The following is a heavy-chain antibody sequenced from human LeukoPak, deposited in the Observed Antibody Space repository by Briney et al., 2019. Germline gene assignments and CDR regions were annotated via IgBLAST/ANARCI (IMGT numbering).Heavy chain of an antibody. D-gene: IGHD3-3*02. J-gene: IGHJ6*03. CDR2: INQDESEK. CDR1: GFTFSNYW. CDR3: ARPGGAFLEWPQYNYYYYMDV. Sequence: GGSLRLSCAASGFTFSNYWMSWVRQAPGKGLEWVANINQDESEKYYVDSVKGRFTISRDNAKNSLYLQMNSLRAEDTAVYYCARPGGAFLEWPQYNYYYYMDVWGKGTTVTVSS. V-gene: IGHV3-7*01.